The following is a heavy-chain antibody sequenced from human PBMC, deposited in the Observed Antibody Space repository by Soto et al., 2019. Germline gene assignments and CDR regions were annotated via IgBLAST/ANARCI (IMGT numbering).Heavy chain of an antibody. CDR3: ARRSSGWYYIWFDP. CDR2: IYYSGST. CDR1: GGSISSSSYY. J-gene: IGHJ5*02. V-gene: IGHV4-39*01. Sequence: SETLSLTCTVSGGSISSSSYYWGWIRQPPGKGLEWIGSIYYSGSTYYNPSLKSRVTISVDTSKNQFSLKLSSVTAADTAVYYCARRSSGWYYIWFDPWGQGTLVTVSS. D-gene: IGHD6-19*01.